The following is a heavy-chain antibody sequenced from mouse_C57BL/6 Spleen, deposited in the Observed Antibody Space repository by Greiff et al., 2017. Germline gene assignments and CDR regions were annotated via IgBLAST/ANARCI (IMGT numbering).Heavy chain of an antibody. J-gene: IGHJ2*01. V-gene: IGHV5-17*01. D-gene: IGHD1-1*01. Sequence: EVTVVESGGGLVKPGGSLKLSCAASGFTFSDYGMHWVRQAPEKGLEWVAYISSGSSTISYADTVKGRFTISRDNAKNTLFLQMTSLRSEDTAMYYCATLTTVVATDYWGQGTTLTVSS. CDR3: ATLTTVVATDY. CDR1: GFTFSDYG. CDR2: ISSGSSTI.